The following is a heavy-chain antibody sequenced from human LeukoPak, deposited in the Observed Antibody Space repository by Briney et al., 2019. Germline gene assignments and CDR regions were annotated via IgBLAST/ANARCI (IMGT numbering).Heavy chain of an antibody. CDR1: GFTFSSYA. V-gene: IGHV3-30*04. CDR2: ISYDGSNK. J-gene: IGHJ4*02. D-gene: IGHD6-19*01. CDR3: ARDRGSSGWTN. Sequence: VGSLRLSCAASGFTFSSYAMHWVRQAPGKGLEWVAVISYDGSNKYYADSVKGRFTISRDNSKNTLYLQMNSLRAEDTAVYYCARDRGSSGWTNWGQGTLVTVSS.